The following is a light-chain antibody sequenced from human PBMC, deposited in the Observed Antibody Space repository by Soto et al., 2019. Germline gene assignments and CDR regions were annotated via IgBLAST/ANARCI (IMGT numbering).Light chain of an antibody. J-gene: IGKJ1*01. V-gene: IGKV4-1*01. CDR3: QQYYDTPT. Sequence: DIVLTQSPDSLTVSLGERATINCKSSQSVLYNSNNKNYLTWYQQKPGQPPKLLIYWASTRKSGVPDRFSGSGSGTDFTLTISSLQAEDVAVYYCQQYYDTPTFGQGTKVQI. CDR1: QSVLYNSNNKNY. CDR2: WAS.